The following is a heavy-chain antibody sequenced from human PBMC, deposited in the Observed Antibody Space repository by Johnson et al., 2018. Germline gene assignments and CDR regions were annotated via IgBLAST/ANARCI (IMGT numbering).Heavy chain of an antibody. CDR3: ARDGSYCSGGSCALDAVDI. CDR2: INPSGGST. Sequence: QVQLVQSGAEVKKPGASVKVSCKASGYTFTSYYMHWVRQAPGQGLEWMGIINPSGGSTSYAQKFQGRVTMTRDTSTSTVYMELSSLRSEDTAVYYCARDGSYCSGGSCALDAVDIWGQGTMVTVSS. J-gene: IGHJ3*02. CDR1: GYTFTSYY. V-gene: IGHV1-46*01. D-gene: IGHD2-15*01.